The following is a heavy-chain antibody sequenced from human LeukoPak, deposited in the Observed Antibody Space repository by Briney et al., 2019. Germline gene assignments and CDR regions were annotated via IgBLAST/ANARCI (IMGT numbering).Heavy chain of an antibody. CDR3: ARKQEKYCSGGSCYWRFFVNWFDP. J-gene: IGHJ5*02. V-gene: IGHV4-38-2*02. CDR2: FYHSGST. D-gene: IGHD2-15*01. Sequence: SETLSLTCTVSGYSISNGYYWGWIRQSPGKGLEWIGSFYHSGSTYYNPSLKSRVTISVDTSKNQFSLKLSSVTAADTAVYYCARKQEKYCSGGSCYWRFFVNWFDPWGQGTLVTVSS. CDR1: GYSISNGYY.